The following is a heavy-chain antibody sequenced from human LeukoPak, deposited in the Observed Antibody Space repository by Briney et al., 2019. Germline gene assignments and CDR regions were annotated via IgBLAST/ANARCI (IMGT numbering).Heavy chain of an antibody. CDR2: IYPGDSDT. V-gene: IGHV5-51*01. J-gene: IGHJ3*02. Sequence: GESLKISCKGSGYSFTSYWIGWVRQMPGKGLEWMGIIYPGDSDTRYSPSFQGQVTITADKSISTPYLQWSSLKASDTAMYYCARQGGTRSSWYQGDAFDIWGQGTMVTVSS. CDR1: GYSFTSYW. D-gene: IGHD6-13*01. CDR3: ARQGGTRSSWYQGDAFDI.